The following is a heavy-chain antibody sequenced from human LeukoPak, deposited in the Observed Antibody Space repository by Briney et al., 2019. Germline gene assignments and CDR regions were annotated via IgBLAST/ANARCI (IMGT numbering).Heavy chain of an antibody. V-gene: IGHV1-24*01. CDR3: ARGSSSDWFDP. CDR1: GYTLTELS. J-gene: IGHJ5*02. D-gene: IGHD6-6*01. Sequence: ASVKVSCKVSGYTLTELSMHWVRQAPGKGLEWMGGFDPEDGETIYAQKFQGRVTITTDESTSTAYIELSSLRSEDTAVYYCARGSSSDWFDPWGQGTLVTVSS. CDR2: FDPEDGET.